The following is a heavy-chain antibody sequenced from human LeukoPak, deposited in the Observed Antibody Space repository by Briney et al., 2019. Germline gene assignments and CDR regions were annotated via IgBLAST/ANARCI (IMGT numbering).Heavy chain of an antibody. CDR3: ARWAAWYYDSSGYYSDY. Sequence: ASVKVSCKASGYTFTSYGISWVRQAPGQGLEWMGRINPNSGGTNYAQKFQGRVTMTRDTSISTAYMELSRLRSDDTAVYYCARWAAWYYDSSGYYSDYWGQGTLVTVSS. J-gene: IGHJ4*02. CDR1: GYTFTSYG. D-gene: IGHD3-22*01. V-gene: IGHV1-2*06. CDR2: INPNSGGT.